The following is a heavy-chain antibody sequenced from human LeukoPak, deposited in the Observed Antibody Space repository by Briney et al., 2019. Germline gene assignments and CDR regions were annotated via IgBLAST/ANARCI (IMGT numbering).Heavy chain of an antibody. Sequence: GGSLRLSCAASGFTFSRFAMHWVRQAPGKGLEYVSAISSNGGSTYYANSVKGRFTISRDNSKNTLYLQMGSLRAEDMAVYYCARGYEYWGQGTLVTVSS. CDR3: ARGYEY. CDR1: GFTFSRFA. CDR2: ISSNGGST. J-gene: IGHJ4*02. V-gene: IGHV3-64*01. D-gene: IGHD3-3*01.